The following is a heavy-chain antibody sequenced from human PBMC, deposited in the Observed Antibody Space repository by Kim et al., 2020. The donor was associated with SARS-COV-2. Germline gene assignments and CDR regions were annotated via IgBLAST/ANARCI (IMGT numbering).Heavy chain of an antibody. CDR1: GFTFSSYG. D-gene: IGHD3-16*01. V-gene: IGHV3-30*18. J-gene: IGHJ4*02. CDR2: ISYDGSNK. Sequence: GGSLRLSCAASGFTFSSYGMHWVRQAPGKGLEWVAVISYDGSNKYYADSVKGRFTISRDNSKNTLYLQMNSLRAEDTAVYYCAKQHFAYADYVWGSIDYWGQGTLVTVSS. CDR3: AKQHFAYADYVWGSIDY.